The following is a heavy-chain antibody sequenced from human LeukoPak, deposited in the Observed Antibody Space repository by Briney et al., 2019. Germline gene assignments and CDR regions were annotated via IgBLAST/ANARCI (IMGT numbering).Heavy chain of an antibody. Sequence: PGGSLRLSCEASGFTFKNYAMAWVRQAPGKGLEWVSGLSGSGAATFYADSVKGRFTISRDNAKNSLSLQMNSLSADDTALYYCARYSFDGSDYLLDYWGQGTLVAVSS. CDR1: GFTFKNYA. V-gene: IGHV3-23*01. D-gene: IGHD3-22*01. CDR2: LSGSGAAT. J-gene: IGHJ4*02. CDR3: ARYSFDGSDYLLDY.